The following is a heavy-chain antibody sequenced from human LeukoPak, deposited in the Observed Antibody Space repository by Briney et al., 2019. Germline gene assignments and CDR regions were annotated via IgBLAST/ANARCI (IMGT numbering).Heavy chain of an antibody. CDR3: ARGDPMTTVDY. CDR2: IIPILGIA. J-gene: IGHJ4*02. CDR1: GGTFSSSA. D-gene: IGHD4-17*01. Sequence: ASVKVSCKASGGTFSSSAISWVRQAPGQGLEWMGRIIPILGIANYAQKFQGRVTITADKSTSTAYMELSSLRSEDTAVYYCARGDPMTTVDYWGQGTLVTVSS. V-gene: IGHV1-69*04.